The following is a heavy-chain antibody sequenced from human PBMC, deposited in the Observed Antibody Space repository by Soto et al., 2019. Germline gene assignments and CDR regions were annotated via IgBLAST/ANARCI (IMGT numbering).Heavy chain of an antibody. V-gene: IGHV4-61*01. CDR2: IYYSGST. J-gene: IGHJ4*02. D-gene: IGHD3-3*01. CDR3: SRSGITIFGGDIPASDY. Sequence: PSETLPLTCTVSGCSVSSGSYYWSWIRQPPGKGLEWIGYIYYSGSTNYNPSLKSRVTISVDTSKNQFSLKLSSVTAAETAVYYGSRSGITIFGGDIPASDYWGQGTLVTVSS. CDR1: GCSVSSGSYY.